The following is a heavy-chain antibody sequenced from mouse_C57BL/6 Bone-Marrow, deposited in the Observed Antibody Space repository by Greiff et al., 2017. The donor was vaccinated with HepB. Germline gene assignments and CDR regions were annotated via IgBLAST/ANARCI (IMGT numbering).Heavy chain of an antibody. J-gene: IGHJ4*01. D-gene: IGHD2-4*01. CDR1: GFNIKDDY. Sequence: VQLQQSGAELVRPGASVKLSCTASGFNIKDDYMHWVKQRPEQGLEWIGWIDPENGDTEYASKFQGKATITADTSSNTAYLQLSSLTSEDTAVYYCTVAMIPRAMDYWGQGTSVTVSS. V-gene: IGHV14-4*01. CDR3: TVAMIPRAMDY. CDR2: IDPENGDT.